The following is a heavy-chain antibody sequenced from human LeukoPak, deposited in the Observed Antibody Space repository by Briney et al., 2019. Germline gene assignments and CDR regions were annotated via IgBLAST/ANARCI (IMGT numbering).Heavy chain of an antibody. J-gene: IGHJ4*02. CDR2: ISGSGGST. Sequence: PGGSLRLSCAASGFTFSSYGMSWVRQAPGKGLEWVSAISGSGGSTYYADSVKGRFTISRDNSKNTLYLQMNSLRAEDTALYHCARAYGSGSYLYYFDYWGQGTLVTVSS. D-gene: IGHD3-10*01. V-gene: IGHV3-23*01. CDR3: ARAYGSGSYLYYFDY. CDR1: GFTFSSYG.